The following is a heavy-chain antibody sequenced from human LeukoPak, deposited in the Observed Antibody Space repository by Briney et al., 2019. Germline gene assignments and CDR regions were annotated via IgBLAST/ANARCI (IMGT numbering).Heavy chain of an antibody. V-gene: IGHV3-11*01. CDR2: ISSSGSTI. D-gene: IGHD6-13*01. CDR1: GFTFSDYY. J-gene: IGHJ6*02. CDR3: ARVAEYSSSSHYGMDV. Sequence: GGSLRLSCAASGFTFSDYYMRWVRQAPGKGLEWVSYISSSGSTIYYADSVKGRFTISRDNAKNSLYLQMNSLRAEDTAVYYCARVAEYSSSSHYGMDVWGQGTTVTVSS.